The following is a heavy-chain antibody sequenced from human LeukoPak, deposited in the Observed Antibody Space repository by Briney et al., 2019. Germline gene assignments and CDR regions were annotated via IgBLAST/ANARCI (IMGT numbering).Heavy chain of an antibody. J-gene: IGHJ4*02. V-gene: IGHV3-33*01. CDR3: ARDTQLRYFDWIDY. D-gene: IGHD3-9*01. CDR1: GFTFSSYG. CDR2: IWYDGSNK. Sequence: GGSLRLSCAASGFTFSSYGMHWVRQAPGKGLEWVAVIWYDGSNKYYADSVKGRFTISRDNSKNTLYLQMNSLRAEDTAVYYCARDTQLRYFDWIDYWGQETLVTVSS.